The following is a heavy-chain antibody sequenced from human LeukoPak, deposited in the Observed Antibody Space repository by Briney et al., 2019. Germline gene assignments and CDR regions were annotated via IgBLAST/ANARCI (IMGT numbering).Heavy chain of an antibody. J-gene: IGHJ4*02. Sequence: GGSLRLSCAASGFTFHTYAMGWVRQAPGKGLEWVSVISGSGNVIYYADSVKGRFTISRDNSKNTMYLQMNSLRAEDTAVYYCATVRVLGTPPGDYWGQGTLVTVSS. D-gene: IGHD1-26*01. CDR2: ISGSGNVI. CDR1: GFTFHTYA. V-gene: IGHV3-23*01. CDR3: ATVRVLGTPPGDY.